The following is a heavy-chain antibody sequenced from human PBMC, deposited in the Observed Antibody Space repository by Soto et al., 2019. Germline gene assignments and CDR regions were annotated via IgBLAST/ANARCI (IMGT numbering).Heavy chain of an antibody. Sequence: ASVKVSCRPSGYTFTSYAIHWVRQAPGQRLEWLGWINADNGNTNYAQQLQGRVSLTTDTSTRTVYLDLRSLKSNDTAVYYCARGGYYDNVWGKLSHYGLDKWGQGTSVTISS. V-gene: IGHV1-18*01. CDR1: GYTFTSYA. D-gene: IGHD3-16*01. CDR2: INADNGNT. CDR3: ARGGYYDNVWGKLSHYGLDK. J-gene: IGHJ6*02.